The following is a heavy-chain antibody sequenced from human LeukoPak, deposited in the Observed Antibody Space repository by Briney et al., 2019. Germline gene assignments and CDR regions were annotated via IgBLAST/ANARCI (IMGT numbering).Heavy chain of an antibody. V-gene: IGHV4-59*08. CDR3: ARQNLQVVRMEYYFDY. D-gene: IGHD2-15*01. CDR1: GGSISSYY. CDR2: IYYSGST. Sequence: PSETLSLTCTVSGGSISSYYWSWIRQPPGKGLEWIGYIYYSGSTYYNPSLKSRVTISVDTSKNQFSLKLSSVTAADTAVYYCARQNLQVVRMEYYFDYWGQGTLVTVSS. J-gene: IGHJ4*02.